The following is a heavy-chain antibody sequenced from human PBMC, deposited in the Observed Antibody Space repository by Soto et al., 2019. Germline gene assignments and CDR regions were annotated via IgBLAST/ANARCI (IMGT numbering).Heavy chain of an antibody. D-gene: IGHD3-16*01. CDR2: IHGTRSII. Sequence: EVQLVESGGGLVQPGGSLRLSCAVSGFTFSTHAMNWVRQAPGKGLEWVAYIHGTRSIIYYADSVKGRFTISRDNAKNSLLLQMDSLRDEDTAGYYCARDARNADYDYWGQGTLVTVSS. CDR3: ARDARNADYDY. CDR1: GFTFSTHA. V-gene: IGHV3-48*02. J-gene: IGHJ4*02.